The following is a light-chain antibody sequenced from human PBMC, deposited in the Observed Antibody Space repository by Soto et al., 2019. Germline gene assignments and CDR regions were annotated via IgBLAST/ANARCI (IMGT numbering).Light chain of an antibody. Sequence: EIVLTQSPCTLSLSPGERATLSCRASQSVSSNLAWYQQKPGQAPRLLIYGASSRATGIPDRFSGSGSGTDFTLTISRLEPEDFAVYYCQQYGSSPSWTFGQGTKWIS. CDR1: QSVSSN. CDR2: GAS. J-gene: IGKJ1*01. V-gene: IGKV3-20*01. CDR3: QQYGSSPSWT.